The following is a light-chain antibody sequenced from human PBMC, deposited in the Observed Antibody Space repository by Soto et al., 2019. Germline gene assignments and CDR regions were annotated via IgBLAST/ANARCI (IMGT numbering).Light chain of an antibody. CDR1: QSIAYW. CDR3: QQYNSFSKT. J-gene: IGKJ4*02. V-gene: IGKV1-5*01. CDR2: AAS. Sequence: DIQMTQSPSRLSASVGDRVTITCRASQSIAYWLAWYQQKPGKAPNLLIYAASTLETGVPSRFSGSGYGTEFHLTISSLQPDDSATYYCQQYNSFSKTFGRGTKVEIK.